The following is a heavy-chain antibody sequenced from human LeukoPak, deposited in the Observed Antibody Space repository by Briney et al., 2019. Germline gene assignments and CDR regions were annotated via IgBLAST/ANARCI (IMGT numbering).Heavy chain of an antibody. Sequence: GGSLRLSCAASGFTVSSNYMSWVRQAPGKGPEWVSVIYSGGSTYYADSVKGRFTISRDNSKNTLYLQMNSLRAEDTAVYYCARGSATYYDSSGYYYVGAYFQHWGQGTLVTVSS. CDR3: ARGSATYYDSSGYYYVGAYFQH. J-gene: IGHJ1*01. CDR2: IYSGGST. D-gene: IGHD3-22*01. V-gene: IGHV3-53*01. CDR1: GFTVSSNY.